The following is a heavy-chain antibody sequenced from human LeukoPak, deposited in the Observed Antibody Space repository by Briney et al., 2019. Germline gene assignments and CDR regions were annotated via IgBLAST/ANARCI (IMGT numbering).Heavy chain of an antibody. CDR3: ARALRGYCSSTSCFHFDY. J-gene: IGHJ4*02. CDR1: GGSFSGYY. V-gene: IGHV4-34*01. CDR2: INHSVST. Sequence: SEALSLTCAVYGGSFSGYYWSWIRQPPGKGLEWIGEINHSVSTNYNPSIKSRVTISVDTSKNQFSLKLSSVTAADTAVYYCARALRGYCSSTSCFHFDYWGQGTLVTVSS. D-gene: IGHD2-2*01.